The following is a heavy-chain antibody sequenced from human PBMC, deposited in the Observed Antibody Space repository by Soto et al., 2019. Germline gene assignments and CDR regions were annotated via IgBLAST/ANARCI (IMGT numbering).Heavy chain of an antibody. Sequence: QVHLLQSGAEVKKPGASVKVSCKGSGYAFTTYGITWVRQAPGQGLEWMGWISAHNGNTNYAQKLQGRVTVTRDTSTSTAYMELRSLRSDDTAVYYCARGRYGDYWGQGALVTVS. CDR1: GYAFTTYG. D-gene: IGHD1-1*01. CDR2: ISAHNGNT. CDR3: ARGRYGDY. V-gene: IGHV1-18*01. J-gene: IGHJ4*02.